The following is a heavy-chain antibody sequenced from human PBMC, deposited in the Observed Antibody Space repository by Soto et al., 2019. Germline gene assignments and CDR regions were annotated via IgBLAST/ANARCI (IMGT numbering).Heavy chain of an antibody. CDR3: AQTTGWPGLDY. CDR1: GFSISRDY. Sequence: QVQLQESGPGLVKPSETMSLTCTASGFSISRDYWNWVRQPPGKGLEWIGHIYNGVSTNYNPSLKSRVIISVDMSKNQLSLRLSSVTAADTAVYYCAQTTGWPGLDYWGQGALVIVSS. CDR2: IYNGVST. D-gene: IGHD6-19*01. J-gene: IGHJ4*02. V-gene: IGHV4-59*01.